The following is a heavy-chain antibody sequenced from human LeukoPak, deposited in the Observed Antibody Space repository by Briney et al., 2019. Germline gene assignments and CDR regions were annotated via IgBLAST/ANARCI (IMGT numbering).Heavy chain of an antibody. Sequence: SETLSLTCTVSGGSISSYYWSWIRQPPGKGLEWIGYIYYSGSTNYNPSLKSRVTIPVDTSKNQFSLKLSSVTAADMAVYYCARDYYDSSGYYSLFGYWGQGTLVTVSS. V-gene: IGHV4-59*01. CDR3: ARDYYDSSGYYSLFGY. CDR2: IYYSGST. D-gene: IGHD3-22*01. J-gene: IGHJ4*02. CDR1: GGSISSYY.